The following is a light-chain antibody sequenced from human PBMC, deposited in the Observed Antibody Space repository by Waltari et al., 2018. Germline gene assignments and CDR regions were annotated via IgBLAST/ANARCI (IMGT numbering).Light chain of an antibody. CDR2: GTS. CDR3: QQYGDLPVS. CDR1: PDIRNY. J-gene: IGKJ4*01. V-gene: IGKV1-33*01. Sequence: DIQMTQSPSSLAASVGDRVTSTCRASPDIRNYLTWYPQKPRKAPNLLIYGTSNLEAGVPSRFSGHGSGTDFTFTISSLQPEDVATYFCQQYGDLPVSFGGGTKVEIK.